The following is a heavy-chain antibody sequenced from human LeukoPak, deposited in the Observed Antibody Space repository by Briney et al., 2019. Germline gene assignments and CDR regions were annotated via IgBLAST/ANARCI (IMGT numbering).Heavy chain of an antibody. D-gene: IGHD3-16*01. Sequence: SETLSLTCTVSGGSISSSSYYWGWIRQPPGKGLEWIGSIYYSGSTYYNPSLKSRVTISVDTSKNQFSLKLSSVTAADTAVYYCARGGDFDYWGQGTLVTVSS. J-gene: IGHJ4*02. CDR3: ARGGDFDY. CDR2: IYYSGST. V-gene: IGHV4-39*01. CDR1: GGSISSSSYY.